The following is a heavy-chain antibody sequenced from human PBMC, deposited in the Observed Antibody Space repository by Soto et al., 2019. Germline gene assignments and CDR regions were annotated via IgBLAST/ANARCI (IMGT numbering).Heavy chain of an antibody. J-gene: IGHJ4*02. Sequence: QVQLVESGGGVVQPGRSLRLSCAASGFTFSNYAMHWVRQAPGKGLEWVAVISYDGSIKYYADSVKGRFTISRDNSRNTLDLQMNSLKADDATMYYCARGPIDCSGGSCRYYFDYWGQGTLVTVSS. CDR2: ISYDGSIK. V-gene: IGHV3-30-3*01. D-gene: IGHD2-15*01. CDR1: GFTFSNYA. CDR3: ARGPIDCSGGSCRYYFDY.